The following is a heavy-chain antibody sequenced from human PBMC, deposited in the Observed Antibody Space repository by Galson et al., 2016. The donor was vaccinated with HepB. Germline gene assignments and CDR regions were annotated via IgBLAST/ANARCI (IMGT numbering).Heavy chain of an antibody. V-gene: IGHV3-23*01. D-gene: IGHD2-2*01. Sequence: SLRLSCAASGFTFSSYAMSWVRQAPGKGLEWVSAISGDGGSTYYADSVKGRFTISRDNSKSTLYLQMNSLRAEDTAVYYCAKDGASYCCYPPEGAFDTWGQGTLVTVSS. CDR1: GFTFSSYA. CDR3: AKDGASYCCYPPEGAFDT. CDR2: ISGDGGST. J-gene: IGHJ3*02.